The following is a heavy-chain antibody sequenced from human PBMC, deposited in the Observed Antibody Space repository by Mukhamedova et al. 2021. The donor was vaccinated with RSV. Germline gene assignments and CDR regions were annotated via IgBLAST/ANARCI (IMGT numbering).Heavy chain of an antibody. J-gene: IGHJ3*02. V-gene: IGHV3-11*01. CDR3: ARDPGRDGGNSGAFDI. D-gene: IGHD4-23*01. CDR2: GGGA. Sequence: GGGAYYADSVEGRFTISWDNAKNSLYLQMNSLRAEDTAVYYCARDPGRDGGNSGAFDIWGQGTMVTVSS.